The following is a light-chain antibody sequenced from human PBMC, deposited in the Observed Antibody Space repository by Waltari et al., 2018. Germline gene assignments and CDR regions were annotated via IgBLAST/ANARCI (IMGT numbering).Light chain of an antibody. CDR2: GAS. Sequence: EIVITQSPATLDGSPWERATLSCMASQSVSSNLAGYQQKPAQAPRLLIYGASTRATCIPARFSGSGSGTEFSLTISSMQSEDFAVYYCQQYNNWPWSFGQGTKVEIK. J-gene: IGKJ1*01. CDR3: QQYNNWPWS. CDR1: QSVSSN. V-gene: IGKV3-15*01.